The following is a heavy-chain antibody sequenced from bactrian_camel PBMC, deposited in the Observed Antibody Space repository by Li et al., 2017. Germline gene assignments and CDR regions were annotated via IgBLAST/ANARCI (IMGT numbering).Heavy chain of an antibody. CDR1: GYIYSADYC. J-gene: IGHJ6*01. V-gene: IGHV3S53*01. CDR3: AALRPGGWAAEECLTATSTLRDFSY. Sequence: HVQLVESGGGSVQAGGSLRLSCAASGYIYSADYCMGWFRQAPGKERERVATIVRDGSTTYSDSVKGRFTISKDNAKNTLWLQMNSLKPEDTAMYCCAALRPGGWAAEECLTATSTLRDFSYWGQGTQVTVS. CDR2: IVRDGST. D-gene: IGHD8*01.